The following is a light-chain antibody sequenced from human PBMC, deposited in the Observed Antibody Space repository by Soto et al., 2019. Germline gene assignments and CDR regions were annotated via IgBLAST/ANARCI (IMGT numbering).Light chain of an antibody. J-gene: IGKJ1*01. CDR1: QSVANNY. CDR2: GAS. CDR3: QQYISSPLT. V-gene: IGKV3-20*01. Sequence: TQSPGTLSLSPGERATLSCRASQSVANNYLAWYQQKPGQAPRLVIYGASSRATGIPDRFSASGSGTDFTLTISRLEPEDFAVYYCQQYISSPLTFGQGTKV.